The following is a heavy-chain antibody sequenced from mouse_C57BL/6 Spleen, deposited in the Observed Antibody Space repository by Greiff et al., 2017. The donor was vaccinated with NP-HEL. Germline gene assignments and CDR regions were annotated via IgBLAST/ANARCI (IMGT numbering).Heavy chain of an antibody. V-gene: IGHV1-53*01. CDR3: ARSGYGYDVGFAY. D-gene: IGHD2-2*01. CDR2: INPSNGGT. CDR1: GYTFTSYW. J-gene: IGHJ3*01. Sequence: QVQLQQPGTELVKPGASVKLSCQASGYTFTSYWMHWVKQRPGQGLEWIGNINPSNGGTNYIEKFKSKATLTVDKSSSTAYMQLSSLTSEDSAAYYCARSGYGYDVGFAYWGQGTLVTVSA.